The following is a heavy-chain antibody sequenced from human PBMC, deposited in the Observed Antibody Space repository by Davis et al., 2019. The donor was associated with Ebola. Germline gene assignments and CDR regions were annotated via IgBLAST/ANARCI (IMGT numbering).Heavy chain of an antibody. J-gene: IGHJ4*02. CDR3: AGQRSCSRTSCLLDF. CDR2: IYYSGPT. Sequence: PSETLSLTCTVSGGSISTRTYYWGWIRQPPGKGLEWIGNIYYSGPTYYNPYLKSRVTISVDTSKNQFSLNLSSVTAADTAVYYCAGQRSCSRTSCLLDFWGQGTLVTVSS. V-gene: IGHV4-39*01. CDR1: GGSISTRTYY. D-gene: IGHD2-2*01.